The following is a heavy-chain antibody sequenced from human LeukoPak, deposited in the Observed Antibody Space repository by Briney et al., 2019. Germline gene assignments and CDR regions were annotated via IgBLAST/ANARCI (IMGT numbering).Heavy chain of an antibody. CDR1: GGSISSYY. J-gene: IGHJ2*01. CDR3: ARGGRGWSSYWYFDL. CDR2: IYYSGST. D-gene: IGHD6-19*01. V-gene: IGHV4-59*01. Sequence: SETLSLTCTVSGGSISSYYWSWLRQPPGKGLEWIGYIYYSGSTNYNPSLKSRVTISVDTSKNQFSLKLSSVTAADTAVYYCARGGRGWSSYWYFDLWGRGTLVTVSS.